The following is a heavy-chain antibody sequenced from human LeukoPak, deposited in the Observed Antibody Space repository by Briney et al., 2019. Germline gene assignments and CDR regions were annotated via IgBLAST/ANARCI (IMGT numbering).Heavy chain of an antibody. CDR2: IYYSGST. J-gene: IGHJ3*02. V-gene: IGHV4-59*01. CDR1: GGSISSYY. D-gene: IGHD2-15*01. CDR3: AREPYCSGGSCYSVHGAFDI. Sequence: SETLSLTCTVSGGSISSYYWSWIRQPPGKGLEWIGYIYYSGSTNYNPSLKSRVTISVDTSKNQFSLKLSSVTAADTAVYYYAREPYCSGGSCYSVHGAFDIWGQGTMVTVSS.